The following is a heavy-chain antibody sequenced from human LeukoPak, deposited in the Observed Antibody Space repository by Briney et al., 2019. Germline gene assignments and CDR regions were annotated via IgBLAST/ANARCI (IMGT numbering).Heavy chain of an antibody. J-gene: IGHJ4*02. V-gene: IGHV3-15*07. D-gene: IGHD3-22*01. CDR1: GFNVNSNY. Sequence: PGGSLRLSCAASGFNVNSNYMNWVRQAPGKGLEWVGRIKSKTDGGTTDYAAPVKGRFTISRDDSKNTLYLQMNSLKTEDTAVYYCTTGITYYYDSSGYYSTDFDYWGQGTLVTVSS. CDR2: IKSKTDGGTT. CDR3: TTGITYYYDSSGYYSTDFDY.